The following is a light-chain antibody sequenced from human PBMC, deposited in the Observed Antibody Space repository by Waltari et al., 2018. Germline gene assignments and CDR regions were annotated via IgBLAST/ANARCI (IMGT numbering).Light chain of an antibody. J-gene: IGLJ3*02. V-gene: IGLV2-14*01. Sequence: QSALTQPASVSGSPGQSLTISCTGTSSDVGGYNYVSWYQQHPGTAPKHMIYDVSKRPSGLSNRVSGSKSGNTASLTISGLQDEDEADYYCSSYTSSSAWVFGGGTKLTVL. CDR2: DVS. CDR1: SSDVGGYNY. CDR3: SSYTSSSAWV.